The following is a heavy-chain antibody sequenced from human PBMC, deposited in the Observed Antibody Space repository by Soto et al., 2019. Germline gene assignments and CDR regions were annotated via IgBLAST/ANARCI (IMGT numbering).Heavy chain of an antibody. V-gene: IGHV4-59*08. CDR2: IYYSGST. CDR1: GGSISSYY. CDR3: ARAVAGTMDDFDI. D-gene: IGHD6-19*01. J-gene: IGHJ3*02. Sequence: SETLSLTCTVSGGSISSYYWSWIRQPPGKGLEWIGYIYYSGSTNYNPSLKSRVTISVDTSKNQFSLKLSSVTAADTAVYYCARAVAGTMDDFDIWGQGTMVTVSS.